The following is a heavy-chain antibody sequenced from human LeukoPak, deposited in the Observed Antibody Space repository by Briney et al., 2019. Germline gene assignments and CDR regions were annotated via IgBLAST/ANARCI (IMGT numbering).Heavy chain of an antibody. CDR1: GGSTSSYY. CDR2: IYYSGST. Sequence: KSSETLSLTCTVSGGSTSSYYWSWIRQPPGKGLEWIGYIYYSGSTNYNPSLKSRVTISVDTSKNQFSLKLSSVTAADTAVYYCALLHDGEQQLSQWFDPWGQGTLVTVSS. V-gene: IGHV4-59*08. J-gene: IGHJ5*02. CDR3: ALLHDGEQQLSQWFDP. D-gene: IGHD6-13*01.